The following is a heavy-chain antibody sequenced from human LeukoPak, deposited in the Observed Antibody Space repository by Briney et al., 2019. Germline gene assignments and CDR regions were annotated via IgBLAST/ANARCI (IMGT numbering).Heavy chain of an antibody. CDR1: GYTFTGYY. J-gene: IGHJ5*02. D-gene: IGHD1-26*01. CDR3: ARDLRRRLIVGANNWFDP. Sequence: VASVKVSCKSSGYTFTGYYMHWVRQAPGQGLEWMGWINPNSGGTNYAQKFQGRVTMTRGTSISTAYMELSRLRSDDTAVYYCARDLRRRLIVGANNWFDPWGQGTLVTVSS. CDR2: INPNSGGT. V-gene: IGHV1-2*02.